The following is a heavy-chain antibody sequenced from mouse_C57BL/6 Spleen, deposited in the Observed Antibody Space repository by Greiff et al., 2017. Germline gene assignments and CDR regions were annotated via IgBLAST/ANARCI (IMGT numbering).Heavy chain of an antibody. CDR2: FYPGSGSI. Sequence: QVQLKESGAELVKPGASVKLSCKASGYTFTEYTIHWVKQRSGQGLEWIGWFYPGSGSIKYNEKFKDKATLTADKSSSTVYMELSRLTSEDSAVYFCERHEDPYDYEDYAMDYWGQGTSVTVSS. CDR3: ERHEDPYDYEDYAMDY. V-gene: IGHV1-62-2*01. D-gene: IGHD2-4*01. J-gene: IGHJ4*01. CDR1: GYTFTEYT.